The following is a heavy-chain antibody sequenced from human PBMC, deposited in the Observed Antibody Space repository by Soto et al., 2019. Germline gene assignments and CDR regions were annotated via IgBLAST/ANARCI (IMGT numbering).Heavy chain of an antibody. D-gene: IGHD2-8*01. CDR2: IYWNEDK. Sequence: SGPTLVNPTHTLTLTCTFSAFSLSTNGVGVGWIRQPPGKPLEWLAVIYWNEDKRYSRSLKSRLSITKDTSKNQVVLTMTTMDPVDTATYYCVHTVMVHTITGGHYFDHWGPGILVTVSS. CDR3: VHTVMVHTITGGHYFDH. CDR1: AFSLSTNGVG. J-gene: IGHJ4*02. V-gene: IGHV2-5*01.